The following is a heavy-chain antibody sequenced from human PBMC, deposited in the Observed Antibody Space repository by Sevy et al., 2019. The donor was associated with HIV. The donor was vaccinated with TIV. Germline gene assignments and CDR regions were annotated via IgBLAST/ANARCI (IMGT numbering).Heavy chain of an antibody. CDR3: ARRYYDILTGSHYYYYMDV. CDR2: INHSGST. V-gene: IGHV4-34*01. Sequence: SETLSLTCAVYGGSFSGYYWSWIRQPPGKGLEWIGEINHSGSTNYNPSLKSRVTISVDTSKNQFSLKLSSVTAADTAVYYWARRYYDILTGSHYYYYMDVWGKGTTVTVSS. CDR1: GGSFSGYY. J-gene: IGHJ6*03. D-gene: IGHD3-9*01.